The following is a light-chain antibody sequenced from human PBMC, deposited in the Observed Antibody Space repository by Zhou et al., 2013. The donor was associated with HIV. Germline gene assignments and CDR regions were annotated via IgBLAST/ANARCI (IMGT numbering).Light chain of an antibody. Sequence: AIRITQSPSSLSASTGDRVTITCRASQGISSYLAWYQQKPGKAPKLLIYAASTLQTGVPSRFSGRGSGREFTLTISSLQPEDFALYYCQQLSLYPLTFGGGPRWRSN. V-gene: IGKV1-8*01. CDR3: QQLSLYPLT. CDR1: QGISSY. J-gene: IGKJ4*01. CDR2: AAS.